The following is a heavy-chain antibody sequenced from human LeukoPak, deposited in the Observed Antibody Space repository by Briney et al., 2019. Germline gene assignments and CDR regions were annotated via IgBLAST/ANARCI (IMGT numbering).Heavy chain of an antibody. V-gene: IGHV1-46*01. CDR1: GYTFTSYY. D-gene: IGHD2-2*01. CDR2: INPSGGST. Sequence: ASVKVSCKASGYTFTSYYMHWVRQAPGQGLEWMGIINPSGGSTSYAQKFQGRVTMTRDMSTSTVYMELSSLRSEDTAVYYCARSYPVLAFDIWGQGTMVTVSS. CDR3: ARSYPVLAFDI. J-gene: IGHJ3*02.